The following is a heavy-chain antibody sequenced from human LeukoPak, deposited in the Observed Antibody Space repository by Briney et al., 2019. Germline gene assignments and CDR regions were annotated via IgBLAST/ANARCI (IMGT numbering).Heavy chain of an antibody. V-gene: IGHV3-74*01. D-gene: IGHD3-22*01. J-gene: IGHJ4*02. CDR2: TNTDGSST. Sequence: GGSLRLSCEASGFTFSDYWMHWVRQAPGKGLVWVSRTNTDGSSTTYVDSVKGRFTISRDNAKNTMYLQMNSLRAEDTAVYYCVPTDSSGLDWGQGTLVTVSS. CDR1: GFTFSDYW. CDR3: VPTDSSGLD.